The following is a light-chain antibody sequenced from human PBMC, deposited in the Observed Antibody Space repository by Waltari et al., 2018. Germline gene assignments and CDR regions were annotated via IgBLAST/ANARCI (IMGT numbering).Light chain of an antibody. CDR1: KNIRSY. J-gene: IGKJ2*03. Sequence: DLQMTQSPSSLSASVGDIVTISCRASKNIRSYLSWYQQKPGIAPKLVIYAASTLQSGVPSRFSGSGSGTNFTLTITSLQAEDFATYFCQASYTTPYSFGQGTKVEIK. CDR2: AAS. CDR3: QASYTTPYS. V-gene: IGKV1-39*01.